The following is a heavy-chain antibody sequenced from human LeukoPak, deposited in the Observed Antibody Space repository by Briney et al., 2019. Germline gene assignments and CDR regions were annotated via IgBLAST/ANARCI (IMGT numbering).Heavy chain of an antibody. Sequence: PSETLSLTCTVSGGSISSGGYYWSWIRQPPGKGLEWIGYIYHSGSTYYNPSLKSRVTISVDRSKNQFSLKLSSVTAADTAVYYCARGARGVLWFGGAGNWFDPWGQGTLVTVSS. CDR1: GGSISSGGYY. D-gene: IGHD3-10*01. CDR2: IYHSGST. J-gene: IGHJ5*02. CDR3: ARGARGVLWFGGAGNWFDP. V-gene: IGHV4-30-2*01.